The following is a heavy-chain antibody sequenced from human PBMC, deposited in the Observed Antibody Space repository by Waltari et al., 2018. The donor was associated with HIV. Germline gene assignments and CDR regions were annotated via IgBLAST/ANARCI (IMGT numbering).Heavy chain of an antibody. CDR3: ARVVSLGHYGMDV. V-gene: IGHV3-21*01. CDR2: ISISSSDI. Sequence: EVQLVESGGGLVKPGGSLRLSCAASGFTFSSYSMNWVRQAPGKALELVSSISISSSDIYYADSVKGRFTISRDNAKNSRYLQMNSLRAEDTAVYDCARVVSLGHYGMDVWGQGTTVTVSS. CDR1: GFTFSSYS. J-gene: IGHJ6*02.